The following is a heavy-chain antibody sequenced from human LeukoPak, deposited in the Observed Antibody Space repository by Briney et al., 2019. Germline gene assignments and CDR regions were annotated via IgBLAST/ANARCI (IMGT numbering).Heavy chain of an antibody. Sequence: SETLSLICTVSGDSIGSYYWSWIRQPPGKGLEWIGYIYYTRSTDYKPSLKSRATISVDTSKDQFSLRLRSATAADTAIYYCARHRYGDVYHFDLWGQGTLVTVSS. J-gene: IGHJ4*02. CDR2: IYYTRST. V-gene: IGHV4-59*08. D-gene: IGHD3-9*01. CDR1: GDSIGSYY. CDR3: ARHRYGDVYHFDL.